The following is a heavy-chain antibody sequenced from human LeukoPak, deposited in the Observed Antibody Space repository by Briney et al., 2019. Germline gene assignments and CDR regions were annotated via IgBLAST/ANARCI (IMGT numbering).Heavy chain of an antibody. Sequence: SETLSLTCAVYGGSFSGYYWSWIRQPSGKGLEWIGEINHSGSTNYNPSLRSRVTVSVHTSKHQLSLKLSSVTAADTAVYYCARQWLVSPLFDYWGQGTLVTVS. V-gene: IGHV4-34*01. D-gene: IGHD6-19*01. CDR2: INHSGST. CDR1: GGSFSGYY. J-gene: IGHJ4*02. CDR3: ARQWLVSPLFDY.